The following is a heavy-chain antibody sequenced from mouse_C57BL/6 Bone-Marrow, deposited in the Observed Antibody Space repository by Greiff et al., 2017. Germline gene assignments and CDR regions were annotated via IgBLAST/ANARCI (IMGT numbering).Heavy chain of an antibody. J-gene: IGHJ1*03. Sequence: VQLQQSGAELVRPGASVKLSCTASGFNIKDDYMHWVKQRPEQGLEWIGWIDPENGDTAYASKFQGKATITADKSSNTAYLQLSSLTSEDTAVYYCTTKGGRYFDVWGTGTTVTVSS. D-gene: IGHD1-1*02. CDR3: TTKGGRYFDV. V-gene: IGHV14-4*01. CDR1: GFNIKDDY. CDR2: IDPENGDT.